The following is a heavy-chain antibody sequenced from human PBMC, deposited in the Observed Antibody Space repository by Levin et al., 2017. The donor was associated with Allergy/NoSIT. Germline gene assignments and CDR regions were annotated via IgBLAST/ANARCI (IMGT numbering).Heavy chain of an antibody. CDR2: ISAGGGYS. V-gene: IGHV3-23*01. D-gene: IGHD2-21*02. J-gene: IGHJ4*02. CDR3: ATFLSVSYCGSDCYYDY. CDR1: GFTFSSYA. Sequence: GGSLRLSCAASGFTFSSYAMSWVRQAPGKGLEWVSTISAGGGYSYYADYVKGRFTISRDNSKNTLYLQMNSLRAEDMAVYYCATFLSVSYCGSDCYYDYWGQGTLVTVSS.